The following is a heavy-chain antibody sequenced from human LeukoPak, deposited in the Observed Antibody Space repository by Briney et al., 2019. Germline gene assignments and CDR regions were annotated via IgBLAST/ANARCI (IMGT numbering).Heavy chain of an antibody. Sequence: GGSLRLSCVASGFTFSSYSMNWVRQAPGKGLEWVSSISSSSSYIYYADSVKGRFTISRDNAKNSLYLQMNSLRAEDTAVYYCARDDSSSSTFDPWGQGTLVSVSS. CDR3: ARDDSSSSTFDP. CDR1: GFTFSSYS. V-gene: IGHV3-21*01. CDR2: ISSSSSYI. J-gene: IGHJ5*02. D-gene: IGHD6-13*01.